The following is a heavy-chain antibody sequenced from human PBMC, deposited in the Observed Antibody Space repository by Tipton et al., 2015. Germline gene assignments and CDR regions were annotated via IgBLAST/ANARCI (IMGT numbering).Heavy chain of an antibody. CDR1: GGSVSSSSDY. CDR2: MYYSGST. J-gene: IGHJ6*02. V-gene: IGHV4-39*07. D-gene: IGHD6-19*01. Sequence: TLSLTCTVSGGSVSSSSDYWSWIRQPPGKGLEWIGSMYYSGSTYYNPSLKSRVTISVDTSKNQFSLKLSSVTAADTAVYYCARDRIAVAGHYYYFYYGMDVWGQGTTVTVSS. CDR3: ARDRIAVAGHYYYFYYGMDV.